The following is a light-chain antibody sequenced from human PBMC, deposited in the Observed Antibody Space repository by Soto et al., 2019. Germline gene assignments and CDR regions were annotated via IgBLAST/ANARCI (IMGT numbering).Light chain of an antibody. Sequence: VLTQSPGTLSLSPGERATISCRASQSISSNYLAWYQHKPGQAPRLLIYGASSRATGIPHRFSGSGSGTDFTLTISRLEPEDCGVFYCQQYGSSPPYTVGQGTRLEI. CDR2: GAS. CDR3: QQYGSSPPYT. CDR1: QSISSNY. J-gene: IGKJ2*01. V-gene: IGKV3-20*01.